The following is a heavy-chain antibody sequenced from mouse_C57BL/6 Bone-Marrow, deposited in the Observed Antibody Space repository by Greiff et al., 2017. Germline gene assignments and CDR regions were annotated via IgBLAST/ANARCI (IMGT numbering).Heavy chain of an antibody. CDR2: IYPGSGST. V-gene: IGHV1-55*01. CDR1: GYTFTSYW. J-gene: IGHJ1*03. D-gene: IGHD1-1*01. Sequence: VQLQQPGAELVKPGASVKMSCKASGYTFTSYWITWVKQRPGQGLEWIGDIYPGSGSTNYNEKFKSKATLTVDTSSSTAYMQLSSLTSKDSAVYYGAREGIYYYGSSPRGLGVWGTGTTVTVSS. CDR3: AREGIYYYGSSPRGLGV.